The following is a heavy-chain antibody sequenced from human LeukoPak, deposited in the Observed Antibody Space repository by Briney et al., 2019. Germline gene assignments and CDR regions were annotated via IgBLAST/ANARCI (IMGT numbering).Heavy chain of an antibody. CDR2: MNPNSGNT. Sequence: GASVKVSCKASGYTFTTYDINWVRQATGQGLEWMGWMNPNSGNTGYAQKFQGGATMTRNTSISTAYMELSSLRSEDTAVYYCARMSYYDSSGDNWFDPWGQGTLVTVSS. CDR3: ARMSYYDSSGDNWFDP. V-gene: IGHV1-8*01. CDR1: GYTFTTYD. J-gene: IGHJ5*02. D-gene: IGHD3-22*01.